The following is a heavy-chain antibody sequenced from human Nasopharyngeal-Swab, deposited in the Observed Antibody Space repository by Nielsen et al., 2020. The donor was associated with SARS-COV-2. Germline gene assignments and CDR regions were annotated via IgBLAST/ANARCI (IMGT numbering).Heavy chain of an antibody. CDR2: INAGNGNT. V-gene: IGHV1-3*01. D-gene: IGHD6-13*01. J-gene: IGHJ6*02. Sequence: ASVKVSCKASGYTFTSYAMHWVRQAPGQRLEWMGWINAGNGNTKYSQKFQGRVTITRNTSISTAYMELSSLRSEDTAVYYCARAGIAAILGVYYYGMDVWGQGTTVTVSS. CDR3: ARAGIAAILGVYYYGMDV. CDR1: GYTFTSYA.